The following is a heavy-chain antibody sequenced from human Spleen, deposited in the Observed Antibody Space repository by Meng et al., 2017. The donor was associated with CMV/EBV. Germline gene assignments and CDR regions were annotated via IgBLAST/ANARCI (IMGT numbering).Heavy chain of an antibody. CDR3: ARAVNRGSADNWFDP. V-gene: IGHV3-74*01. CDR1: GFTFSSYW. Sequence: SGFTFSSYWMHWVRQAPGKGLVWVSRINSDGSSTSYADSVKGRFTISRDNAKNTLYLQMNSLRAEDTAVYYCARAVNRGSADNWFDPWGQGTLVTVSS. J-gene: IGHJ5*02. CDR2: INSDGSST. D-gene: IGHD3-10*01.